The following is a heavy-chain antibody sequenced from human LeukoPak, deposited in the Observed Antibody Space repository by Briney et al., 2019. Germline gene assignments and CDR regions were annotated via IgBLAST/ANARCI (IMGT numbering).Heavy chain of an antibody. Sequence: GGSLRLSCAASGFTFSSSAMSWDRQAPGKGLEWVSAISNNGGYTYYADSVQGRFTISRDNSKSTLCLQMNSLRAEDTAVYYCAKGEVPAGRGYYFDYWGQGTLVTVSS. V-gene: IGHV3-23*01. CDR1: GFTFSSSA. D-gene: IGHD2-2*01. CDR3: AKGEVPAGRGYYFDY. CDR2: ISNNGGYT. J-gene: IGHJ4*02.